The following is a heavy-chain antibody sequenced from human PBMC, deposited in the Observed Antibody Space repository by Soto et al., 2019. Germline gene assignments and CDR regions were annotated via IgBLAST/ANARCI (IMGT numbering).Heavy chain of an antibody. V-gene: IGHV1-8*01. Sequence: GASVKVSCKASGYTFTSYDINWVRQATGQGLEWMGWMNPNSGNTGYAQKFQGRVTMTRNTSISTAYMELSSLRSEDTAVYYCARGLGYCSSTSCYYYYGMDVWGQGTTVTV. CDR2: MNPNSGNT. D-gene: IGHD2-2*01. CDR1: GYTFTSYD. CDR3: ARGLGYCSSTSCYYYYGMDV. J-gene: IGHJ6*02.